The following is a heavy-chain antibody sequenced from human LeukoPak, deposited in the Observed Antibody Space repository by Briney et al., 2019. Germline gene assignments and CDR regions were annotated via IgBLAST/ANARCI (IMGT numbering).Heavy chain of an antibody. V-gene: IGHV3-23*01. CDR3: ARDPRLPASGLWYFDY. CDR2: IIGGGGTT. Sequence: GGSLRLSCAASGFTLSNYSMRWVRQAPGKGLEWVSSIIGGGGTTYYTDSVKGRFTISRDNSKNTLYLQMNSLRADDTAVYYCARDPRLPASGLWYFDYWGQGTLVTVSS. D-gene: IGHD3-10*01. J-gene: IGHJ4*02. CDR1: GFTLSNYS.